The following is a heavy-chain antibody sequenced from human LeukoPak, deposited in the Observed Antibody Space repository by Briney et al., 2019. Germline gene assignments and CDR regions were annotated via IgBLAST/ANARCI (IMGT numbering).Heavy chain of an antibody. CDR3: ARDPYSSSSGAEYYYYYGMDV. D-gene: IGHD6-13*01. CDR1: GGSFSGYY. Sequence: PSETLSLTCAVYGGSFSGYYWSWLRQPPGKGLEWIGEINHSGSTNYNPSLKSRVTISVDTSKNQFSLKLSSVTAADTAVYYCARDPYSSSSGAEYYYYYGMDVWGQGTTVTVSS. V-gene: IGHV4-34*01. CDR2: INHSGST. J-gene: IGHJ6*02.